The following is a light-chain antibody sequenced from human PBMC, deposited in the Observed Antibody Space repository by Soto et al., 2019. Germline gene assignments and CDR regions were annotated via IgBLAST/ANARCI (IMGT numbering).Light chain of an antibody. CDR1: QSVLYSSNNKNC. V-gene: IGKV4-1*01. Sequence: DIVMTQSPDSLAVSLGERATINCESSQSVLYSSNNKNCLAWYQQKPGQPPKLLIYWAYIRESVVPDRFSGGGSGTDFTLNISCLQAEDVAVYYCQKYCVRPWTFGQGTKVEIK. J-gene: IGKJ1*01. CDR2: WAY. CDR3: QKYCVRPWT.